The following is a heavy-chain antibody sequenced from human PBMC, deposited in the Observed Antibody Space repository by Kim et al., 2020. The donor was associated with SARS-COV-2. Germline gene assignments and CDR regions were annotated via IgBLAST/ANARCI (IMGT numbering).Heavy chain of an antibody. Sequence: SETLSLTCTVSGGSINYYYWSWIRQPPGKGLEWIGYIYYSGSTDYNPSLKSRVTISVDTSKNQFSLKLSSVTAADTAVYYCARVRRYCIKGVCQTHYYYGMDVWGQGPPVTVSS. CDR1: GGSINYYY. J-gene: IGHJ6*02. D-gene: IGHD2-8*01. V-gene: IGHV4-59*01. CDR3: ARVRRYCIKGVCQTHYYYGMDV. CDR2: IYYSGST.